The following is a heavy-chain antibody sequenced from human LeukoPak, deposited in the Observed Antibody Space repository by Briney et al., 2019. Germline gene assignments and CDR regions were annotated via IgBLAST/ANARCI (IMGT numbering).Heavy chain of an antibody. V-gene: IGHV4-34*01. Sequence: GSLRLSCAASGFTFSDYYMSWIRQPPGKGLEWIGEINHSGSTNYNPSLKSRVTISVDTSKNQFSLKLSSVTAADTAVYYCARGGEQWLVYNYWGQGTLVTVSS. CDR3: ARGGEQWLVYNY. J-gene: IGHJ4*02. CDR1: GFTFSDYY. CDR2: INHSGST. D-gene: IGHD6-19*01.